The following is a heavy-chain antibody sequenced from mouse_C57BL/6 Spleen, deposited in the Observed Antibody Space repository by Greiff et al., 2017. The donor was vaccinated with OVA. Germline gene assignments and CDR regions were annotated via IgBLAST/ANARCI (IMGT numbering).Heavy chain of an antibody. CDR2: IDPENGDT. J-gene: IGHJ2*01. CDR1: GFNIKDDY. Sequence: EVKLMESGAELVRPGASVKLSCTASGFNIKDDYMHWVKQRPEQGLEWIGWIDPENGDTEYASKSQGKATITADTSSNTAYLQLSSLTSEDTAVYYCTTGGTTGGYFDYWGQGTTLTVSS. D-gene: IGHD1-1*01. V-gene: IGHV14-4*01. CDR3: TTGGTTGGYFDY.